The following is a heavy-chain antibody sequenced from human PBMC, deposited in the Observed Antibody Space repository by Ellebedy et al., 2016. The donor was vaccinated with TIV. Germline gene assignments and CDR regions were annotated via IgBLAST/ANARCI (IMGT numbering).Heavy chain of an antibody. V-gene: IGHV3-30*03. CDR1: GFTFSAFT. J-gene: IGHJ4*02. CDR2: ISFDGSEK. D-gene: IGHD3-22*01. CDR3: ARQRYDSGGYGHDY. Sequence: GESLKISCAASGFTFSAFTMHWVRQAPGKGLEWVALISFDGSEKYYVESVKGRFTISRDRSKNTLYLQMNSLKAEDTAMYYCARQRYDSGGYGHDYWGQGTLVTVSS.